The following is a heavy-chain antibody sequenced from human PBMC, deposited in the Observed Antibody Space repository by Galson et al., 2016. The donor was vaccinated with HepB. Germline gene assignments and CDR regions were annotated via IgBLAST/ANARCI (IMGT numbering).Heavy chain of an antibody. CDR3: ARGGQGMAFDN. CDR1: TGSMSSGNSY. V-gene: IGHV4-39*07. D-gene: IGHD5-24*01. Sequence: ETLSLTCTVSTGSMSSGNSYWGWIRQSPGKGLEWIGAIYNTGTTYYNSSLKSRVTISIDTSNNRFSLRLRSVTAADTAVYYCARGGQGMAFDNWGQGTLVTVSS. J-gene: IGHJ4*02. CDR2: IYNTGTT.